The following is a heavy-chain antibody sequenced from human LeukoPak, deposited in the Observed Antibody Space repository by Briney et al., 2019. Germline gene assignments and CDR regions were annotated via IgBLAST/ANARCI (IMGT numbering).Heavy chain of an antibody. V-gene: IGHV4-61*02. Sequence: TTSETLSLTCTVSGGSINSGSYYWSWIRQPAGKGLEWIGRVLTSGTTNYNPSLKSRVSISVDTSKNQFSLNLSSVTAADTAVYYCARESSVTATYWGQGTLVIVSS. D-gene: IGHD2-15*01. CDR1: GGSINSGSYY. CDR3: ARESSVTATY. J-gene: IGHJ4*02. CDR2: VLTSGTT.